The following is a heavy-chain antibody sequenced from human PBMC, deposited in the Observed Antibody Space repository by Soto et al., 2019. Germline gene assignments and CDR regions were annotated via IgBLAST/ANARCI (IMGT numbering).Heavy chain of an antibody. D-gene: IGHD4-17*01. V-gene: IGHV3-48*03. CDR3: ARETTHDAIDI. CDR1: GFSFSHYE. CDR2: IRSNDASI. J-gene: IGHJ3*02. Sequence: GGSLRLSCAASGFSFSHYEMNWVRQAPGKGLEWVSNIRSNDASIYYADSVKGRFSMSRDNARNLVYLQMNSLRADDTAVYFCARETTHDAIDIWGPGTMVTVSS.